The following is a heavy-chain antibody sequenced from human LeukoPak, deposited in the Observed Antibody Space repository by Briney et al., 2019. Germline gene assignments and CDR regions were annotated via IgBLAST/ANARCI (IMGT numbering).Heavy chain of an antibody. V-gene: IGHV1-69*13. CDR1: GGTFSSYA. Sequence: GASVKVSCKASGGTFSSYAISWVRQAPGQGLEWMGGIIPIFGTANYAQKFQGRVTITADESTSTAYMELSSLRSEDTAVYYCARDSYDSSGYYPSYYYYGMDVWGQGTTVTVSS. CDR3: ARDSYDSSGYYPSYYYYGMDV. J-gene: IGHJ6*02. CDR2: IIPIFGTA. D-gene: IGHD3-22*01.